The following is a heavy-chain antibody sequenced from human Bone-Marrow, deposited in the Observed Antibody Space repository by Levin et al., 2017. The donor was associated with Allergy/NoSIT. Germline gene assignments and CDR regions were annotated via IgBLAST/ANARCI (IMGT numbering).Heavy chain of an antibody. V-gene: IGHV5-51*01. CDR2: IYPGDSDT. J-gene: IGHJ4*02. CDR1: GYNFISYW. Sequence: PGGSLRLSCKASGYNFISYWIGWMRQMPGKGLESMGIIYPGDSDTKYSPSFQGQVTISADKSSSTAYLQRSSLKASDTAMYYCARLFEEQLEEYNFDFWGQGTLVTVSS. D-gene: IGHD6-13*01. CDR3: ARLFEEQLEEYNFDF.